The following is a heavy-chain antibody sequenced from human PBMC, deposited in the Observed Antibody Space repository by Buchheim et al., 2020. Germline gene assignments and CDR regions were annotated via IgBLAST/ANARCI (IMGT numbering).Heavy chain of an antibody. Sequence: QLQLQESGPGLVKPSETLSLTCTVSGGSISSSSYYWGWIRQPPGKGLEWIGSIYYSGSTYYNPSLKSRVTISVDTSKNQFSLKLSSVTAADTAVYYCARQVGNTAMDPHYYYYYYMDVWGKGTT. CDR3: ARQVGNTAMDPHYYYYYYMDV. CDR1: GGSISSSSYY. D-gene: IGHD5-18*01. J-gene: IGHJ6*03. CDR2: IYYSGST. V-gene: IGHV4-39*01.